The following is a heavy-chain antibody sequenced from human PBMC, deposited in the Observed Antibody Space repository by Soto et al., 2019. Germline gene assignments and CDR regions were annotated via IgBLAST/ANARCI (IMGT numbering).Heavy chain of an antibody. D-gene: IGHD3-16*02. V-gene: IGHV3-48*02. Sequence: GGSLRLSCAASGFTFSSYSMNWVRQAPGKGLEWVSYISSSSSTIYYADSVKGRFTISRDNAKNSLYLQMNSLRDEDTAVYYCARDGGQKITFGGVIVNAGMDVWGQGTTVTVSS. CDR2: ISSSSSTI. CDR1: GFTFSSYS. J-gene: IGHJ6*02. CDR3: ARDGGQKITFGGVIVNAGMDV.